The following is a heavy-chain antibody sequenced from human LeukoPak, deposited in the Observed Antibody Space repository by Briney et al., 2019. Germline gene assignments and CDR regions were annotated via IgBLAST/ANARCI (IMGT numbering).Heavy chain of an antibody. Sequence: SETLSLTCTVSGGSISSYYWSWIRQPPGKGLEWIGYIYYSGSTNYNPSLKSRVTISVDTSKNQFSLKLIPVTAADTAVYYCALGSVPATYYYYYMDVWGKGTTVTVSS. J-gene: IGHJ6*03. V-gene: IGHV4-59*01. CDR3: ALGSVPATYYYYYMDV. CDR2: IYYSGST. D-gene: IGHD2-2*01. CDR1: GGSISSYY.